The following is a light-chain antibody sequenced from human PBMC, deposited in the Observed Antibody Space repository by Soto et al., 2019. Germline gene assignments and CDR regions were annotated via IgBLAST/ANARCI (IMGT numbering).Light chain of an antibody. V-gene: IGLV8-61*01. CDR1: SASVLTSYY. Sequence: QAVASQEPSFSVSPGETVTLTCGLTSASVLTSYYPSWYQQTPGQAPRTLIYSTNIRSSGVPDRFSGSILGNKAALTITGAQADDESDYYCALYVGSGTVVFGGGTKLTVL. CDR3: ALYVGSGTVV. CDR2: STN. J-gene: IGLJ2*01.